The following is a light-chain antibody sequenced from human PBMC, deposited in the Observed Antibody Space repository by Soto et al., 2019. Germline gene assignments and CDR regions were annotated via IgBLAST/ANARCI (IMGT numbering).Light chain of an antibody. J-gene: IGLJ1*01. CDR1: SSDVGGYKY. CDR3: SSYTSSSTDV. V-gene: IGLV2-14*01. Sequence: QSALTQPASVSGSPGQSITISCTGTSSDVGGYKYVSWYQQHPGKAPKLMIYEVSNRPSGVSNRFSGSKSGNTASLTISGVQAEDEADYYCSSYTSSSTDVFGTGTKVTVL. CDR2: EVS.